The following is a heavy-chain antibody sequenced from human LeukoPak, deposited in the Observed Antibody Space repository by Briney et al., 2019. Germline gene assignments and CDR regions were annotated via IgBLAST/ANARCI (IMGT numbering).Heavy chain of an antibody. D-gene: IGHD3-3*01. CDR3: AGDLERTSGAFDI. Sequence: ASVKVSCKASGGTFSSYAISWVRQAPGQGLEWMGGIIPIFGTANYAQKFQGRVTITADESTSTAYMELSSLRSEDTAVYYCAGDLERTSGAFDIWGQGTMVTVSS. V-gene: IGHV1-69*13. CDR1: GGTFSSYA. CDR2: IIPIFGTA. J-gene: IGHJ3*02.